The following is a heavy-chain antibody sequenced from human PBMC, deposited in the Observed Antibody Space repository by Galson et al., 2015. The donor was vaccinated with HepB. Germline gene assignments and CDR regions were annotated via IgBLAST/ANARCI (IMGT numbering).Heavy chain of an antibody. CDR3: AKGPSGLLEWTLPTFYYYAMDV. J-gene: IGHJ6*02. CDR2: ISASGDST. CDR1: GFTFSSHA. Sequence: SLRLSCAASGFTFSSHAMSWVRQDPGRGLEWISAISASGDSTYYADSMKGRFTISRDNSKNTLYLQVNSLRAEDTAVYYCAKGPSGLLEWTLPTFYYYAMDVWGQGTTVTVSS. V-gene: IGHV3-23*01. D-gene: IGHD3-3*01.